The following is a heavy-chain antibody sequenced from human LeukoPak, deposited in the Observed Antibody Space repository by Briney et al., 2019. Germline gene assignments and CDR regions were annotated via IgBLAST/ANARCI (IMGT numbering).Heavy chain of an antibody. J-gene: IGHJ4*02. CDR1: GFTFSSYA. D-gene: IGHD6-19*01. CDR2: ISYDGSNK. V-gene: IGHV3-30-3*01. Sequence: GGSLRLSCAASGFTFSSYAMHWVRQAPGKGLEWVAVISYDGSNKYYADSVKGRFTISRDNSKNTLYLQMNSLRAEDTAVYYCARDHGWGIAVAGTFYFDYWGQGTLVTVSS. CDR3: ARDHGWGIAVAGTFYFDY.